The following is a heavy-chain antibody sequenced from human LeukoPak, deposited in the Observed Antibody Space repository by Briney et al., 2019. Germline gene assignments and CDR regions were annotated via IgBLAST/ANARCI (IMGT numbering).Heavy chain of an antibody. CDR3: ATVPASMVRGVMG. J-gene: IGHJ4*02. D-gene: IGHD3-10*01. V-gene: IGHV3-9*01. Sequence: GRSLRLSCAASGFTFDDYAMHWVRQAPGKGLEWVSGISWNSGSIGYADSVKGRFTISRDKAKNSLYLQMNSLRAEDTAVYYCATVPASMVRGVMGWGQGTLVTVPS. CDR1: GFTFDDYA. CDR2: ISWNSGSI.